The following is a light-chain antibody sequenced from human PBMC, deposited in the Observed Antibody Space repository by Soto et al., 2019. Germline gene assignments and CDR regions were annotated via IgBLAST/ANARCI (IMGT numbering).Light chain of an antibody. Sequence: EILMTQSPVTLSVSPGEIVTLSCRASQSVNSNLAWYQQKPGQAPSLLIYGAFTRATGIPARFSGTGSGTEFTLTISSLQSEDFALYYCQQYNDWPLTFGQVTKVDIK. J-gene: IGKJ1*01. CDR2: GAF. CDR1: QSVNSN. CDR3: QQYNDWPLT. V-gene: IGKV3-15*01.